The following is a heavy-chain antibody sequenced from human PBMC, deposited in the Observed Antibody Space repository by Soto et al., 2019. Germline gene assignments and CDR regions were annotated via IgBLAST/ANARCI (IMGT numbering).Heavy chain of an antibody. Sequence: EVQLVESGGGLVKPGGSLRLSCAASGFTFSNAWMNWVRQAPGKGLEWVGRIKSKTDGGTTDYAAPVKGRFTISRDDSKITLYLEMNTLKAGDTAVYYCTTDRSDYESSGYYSLAYAFDIWGQGTMVTVSS. CDR2: IKSKTDGGTT. J-gene: IGHJ3*02. V-gene: IGHV3-15*07. D-gene: IGHD3-22*01. CDR1: GFTFSNAW. CDR3: TTDRSDYESSGYYSLAYAFDI.